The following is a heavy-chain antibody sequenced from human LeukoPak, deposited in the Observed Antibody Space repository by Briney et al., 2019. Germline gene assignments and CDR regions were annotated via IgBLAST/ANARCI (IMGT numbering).Heavy chain of an antibody. CDR1: GFTFSSYS. D-gene: IGHD3-3*01. CDR2: ISSSSSYI. CDR3: ARGVTIFGVVIMERAFDI. V-gene: IGHV3-21*01. Sequence: GGSLRLSCAASGFTFSSYSMNWVRQAPGKGLELVSSISSSSSYIYYADSVKGRFTISRDNAKNSLYLQMNSLRAKDTAVYYCARGVTIFGVVIMERAFDIWGQGTMVTVSS. J-gene: IGHJ3*02.